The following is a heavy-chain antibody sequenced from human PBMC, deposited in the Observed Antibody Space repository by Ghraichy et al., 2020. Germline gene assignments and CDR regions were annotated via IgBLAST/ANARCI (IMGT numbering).Heavy chain of an antibody. CDR3: AKDVSDFDAFDM. CDR1: GFTFDDHA. V-gene: IGHV3-9*01. J-gene: IGHJ3*02. D-gene: IGHD3/OR15-3a*01. CDR2: ITWSMTTI. Sequence: GGSLRLSCAASGFTFDDHAMHWLRQAPGKGLEWVSGITWSMTTIAYADSVKGRFTISRDNAKKALYLQMNSLRAEDTAMYYCAKDVSDFDAFDMWGQGTMVTVSP.